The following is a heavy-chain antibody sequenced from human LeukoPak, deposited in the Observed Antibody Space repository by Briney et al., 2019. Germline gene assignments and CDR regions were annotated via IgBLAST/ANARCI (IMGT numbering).Heavy chain of an antibody. J-gene: IGHJ6*02. CDR3: VRHNHMDV. Sequence: ASVKVSCKASGYTFTIYGISWVRQAPGQGLEWMAIINLSGGSTDYTQKFQGRVTVTRDTSTSTVYMELSSLRSEDTAVYYCVRHNHMDVWGQGTTVTVSS. CDR1: GYTFTIYG. V-gene: IGHV1-46*01. CDR2: INLSGGST.